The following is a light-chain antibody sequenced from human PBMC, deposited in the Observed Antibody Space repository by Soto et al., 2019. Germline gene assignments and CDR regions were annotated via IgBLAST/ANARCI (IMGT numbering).Light chain of an antibody. CDR1: QSLLDSDDGNTY. CDR3: MQRIESYT. V-gene: IGKV2-40*01. J-gene: IGKJ2*01. Sequence: DIVMTQTPLSLPVTPGEPASISCRSSQSLLDSDDGNTYLDWYLQKPGQSPQLLIYTLSYRASGXPXXFSGSGSGTDFTLKISRVEAEDVGVYYCMQRIESYTFGQGTKLEIK. CDR2: TLS.